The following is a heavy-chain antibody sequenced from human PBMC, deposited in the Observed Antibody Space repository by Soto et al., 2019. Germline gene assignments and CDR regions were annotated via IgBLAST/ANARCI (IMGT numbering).Heavy chain of an antibody. D-gene: IGHD2-15*01. CDR2: IIPIYGTT. J-gene: IGHJ5*01. V-gene: IGHV1-69*01. Sequence: QVQLVQSGAEVKKPGSSVKVSCKTSGGTFSTFAISWVRQAPGQGLEWMGGIIPIYGTTNYAQKFQGRVTITADESTITAYMELSSLRSEDTTVYYCARDVGGWSGDSCRYDWLDSWGQGTLVTVSS. CDR3: ARDVGGWSGDSCRYDWLDS. CDR1: GGTFSTFA.